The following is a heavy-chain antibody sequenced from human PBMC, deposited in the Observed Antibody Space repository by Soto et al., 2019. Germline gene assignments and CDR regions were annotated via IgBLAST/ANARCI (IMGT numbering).Heavy chain of an antibody. CDR2: IYPGDSDT. CDR1: GYNFTNHW. Sequence: GESLKISCKGSGYNFTNHWIAWVRQMSGKDLEWMGIIYPGDSDTRYNPSVQGKVAISADKSISTAHLLLTSLTASYSAIYHSANLSPEAEVFDVWGQGTMVTVSS. V-gene: IGHV5-51*01. J-gene: IGHJ3*01. CDR3: ANLSPEAEVFDV.